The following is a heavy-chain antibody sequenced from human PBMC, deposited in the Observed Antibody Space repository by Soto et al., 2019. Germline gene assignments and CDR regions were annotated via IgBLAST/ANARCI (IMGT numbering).Heavy chain of an antibody. CDR2: ISAYNGNT. D-gene: IGHD2-2*03. V-gene: IGHV1-18*01. CDR1: GYTYTSYC. Sequence: GASVKVSSKASGYTYTSYCMSWARQAPGQGLEWMGWISAYNGNTNYAQKLQGRVTMTTDTSTSTAYMELRSLRSDDTAVYYCASGHCSSTSCLDYWGRGTLVTVSS. J-gene: IGHJ4*02. CDR3: ASGHCSSTSCLDY.